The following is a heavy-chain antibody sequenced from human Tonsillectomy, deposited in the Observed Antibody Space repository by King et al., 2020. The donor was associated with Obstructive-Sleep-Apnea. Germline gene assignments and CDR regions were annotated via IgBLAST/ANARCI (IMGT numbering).Heavy chain of an antibody. V-gene: IGHV3-23*04. CDR3: AKVGSQDWYSSSWTNWFDP. CDR2: ISGSGGST. Sequence: VQLVESGGGLVQPGGSLRLSCAASGFTFSSYAMSWVRQAPGKGLEWVSAISGSGGSTYYADSVKGRFTISRDNSKKTLYLQMNSLRAEDTAVYYCAKVGSQDWYSSSWTNWFDPWGQGTLVTVSS. J-gene: IGHJ5*02. CDR1: GFTFSSYA. D-gene: IGHD6-13*01.